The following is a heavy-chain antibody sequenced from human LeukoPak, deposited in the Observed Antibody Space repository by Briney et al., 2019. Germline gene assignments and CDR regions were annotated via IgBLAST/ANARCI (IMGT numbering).Heavy chain of an antibody. Sequence: GGSLRLSCAASGFTFSSYAMSWVRQAPGKGLERVSVISGGGTSTYYADSVKGRFTISEDNSRNTLYLQMNSLRAEDTAVYYCAKTFIAVANPIDYWGQGTLVTVSS. CDR1: GFTFSSYA. CDR3: AKTFIAVANPIDY. J-gene: IGHJ4*02. CDR2: ISGGGTST. V-gene: IGHV3-23*01. D-gene: IGHD6-19*01.